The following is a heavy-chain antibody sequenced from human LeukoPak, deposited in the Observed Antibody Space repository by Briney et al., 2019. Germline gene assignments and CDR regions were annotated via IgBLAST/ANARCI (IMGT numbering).Heavy chain of an antibody. D-gene: IGHD3-22*01. CDR3: AKDSTVSGSYYGMDT. J-gene: IGHJ6*02. CDR2: ISGSGSTT. V-gene: IGHV3-23*01. CDR1: GFTFSSYI. Sequence: GRSLRLSCAASGFTFSSYIVTWVRQAPGKGLEWVSSISGSGSTTYFADSVKGRFTISRDNSKNTLYLQMSSLRAEDTAIYYCAKDSTVSGSYYGMDTWGQGTTVTVSS.